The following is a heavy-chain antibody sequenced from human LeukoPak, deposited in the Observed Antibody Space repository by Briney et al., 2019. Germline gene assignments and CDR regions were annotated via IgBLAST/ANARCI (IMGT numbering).Heavy chain of an antibody. D-gene: IGHD6-6*01. Sequence: GGSLRLSCAASGFTFSSYWMSWVRQAPGKGLEWVSGISGSGGVTYYADSVKGRFTISRDNSKNTLYLQMNSLRAEDTAVYYCAKIAGIAARPEFYYFDYWGQGTLVTVSS. J-gene: IGHJ4*02. CDR1: GFTFSSYW. CDR2: ISGSGGVT. CDR3: AKIAGIAARPEFYYFDY. V-gene: IGHV3-23*01.